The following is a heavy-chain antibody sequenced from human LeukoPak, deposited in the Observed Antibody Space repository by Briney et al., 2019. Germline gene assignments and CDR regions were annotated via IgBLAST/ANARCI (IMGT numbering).Heavy chain of an antibody. CDR1: GGSISSYY. CDR3: ARGGLGHYDSSGYLDG. D-gene: IGHD3-22*01. CDR2: IYYSGST. Sequence: PSEILSLTCTVSGGSISSYYWSWIRQPPGKGLEWIGYIYYSGSTNYNPSLKSRVTISVDTSKNQFSLKLSSVTAADTAVYYCARGGLGHYDSSGYLDGWGQGTLVTVSS. V-gene: IGHV4-59*01. J-gene: IGHJ4*02.